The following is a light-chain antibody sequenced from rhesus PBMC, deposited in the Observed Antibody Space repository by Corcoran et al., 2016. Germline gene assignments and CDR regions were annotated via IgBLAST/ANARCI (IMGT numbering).Light chain of an antibody. CDR3: SSYAGSNTFV. Sequence: QAALTQPRSVSGSPGQSVTISCTGTSSDIGSYTYVSWYQQHPGTAPKLMIYEVSKRPSGVSDRFSGSKSGHTASLPISGLQAEDAADYYCSSYAGSNTFVFGSGTKLTV. J-gene: IGLJ6*01. CDR1: SSDIGSYTY. V-gene: IGLV2-32*02. CDR2: EVS.